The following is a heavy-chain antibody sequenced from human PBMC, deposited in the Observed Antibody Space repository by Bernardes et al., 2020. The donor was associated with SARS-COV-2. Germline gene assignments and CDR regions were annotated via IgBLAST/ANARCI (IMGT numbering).Heavy chain of an antibody. CDR1: GYSITHYW. CDR2: IYPRDSDT. J-gene: IGHJ4*02. D-gene: IGHD6-13*01. CDR3: ATSNVAAADKYYFEY. V-gene: IGHV5-51*01. Sequence: GGYLKISCEASGYSITHYWIAWVRQMPGKGLEWMGVIYPRDSDTRYSPSFQGHVTISADKSINTAYLQWSSLKASDTAIYYCATSNVAAADKYYFEYWGQGTQVTVSS.